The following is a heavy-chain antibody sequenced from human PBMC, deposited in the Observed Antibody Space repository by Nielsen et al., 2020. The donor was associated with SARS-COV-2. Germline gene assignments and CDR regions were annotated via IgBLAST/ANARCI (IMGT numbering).Heavy chain of an antibody. J-gene: IGHJ5*02. D-gene: IGHD2-2*03. CDR1: GFTFSSYA. CDR3: ARVDKGTFDP. Sequence: GESLKISCAASGFTFSSYAMHWVRQAPGKGLEWVVVISYDGSNKYYADSVKGRFTISRDNSKNTLYLQMNSLRAEDTAVYYCARVDKGTFDPWGQGTLVTVSS. CDR2: ISYDGSNK. V-gene: IGHV3-30*04.